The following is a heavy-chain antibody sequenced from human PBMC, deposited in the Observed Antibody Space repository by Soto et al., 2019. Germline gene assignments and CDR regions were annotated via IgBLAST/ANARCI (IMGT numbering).Heavy chain of an antibody. V-gene: IGHV3-48*01. CDR1: AFTFSSFG. Sequence: EVQLVESGGGLVQPGGSLRLSCAASAFTFSSFGMNWVRQAPGKGLEWVSYISSTSSTMKYADSVMGRFTISRDNAKNSLDLQMNSLRVEDTAVYYCERGLYVHSSGWFFDYWGQGTLVTVSS. CDR3: ERGLYVHSSGWFFDY. D-gene: IGHD6-19*01. CDR2: ISSTSSTM. J-gene: IGHJ4*02.